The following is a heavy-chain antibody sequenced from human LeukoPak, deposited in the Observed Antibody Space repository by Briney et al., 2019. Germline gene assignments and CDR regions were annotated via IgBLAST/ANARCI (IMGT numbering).Heavy chain of an antibody. CDR3: ARDRPGAAVGTGNWFDP. J-gene: IGHJ5*02. CDR1: GYTFTSYG. V-gene: IGHV1-18*01. D-gene: IGHD6-13*01. CDR2: ISTYKGNT. Sequence: ASVKVSCRASGYTFTSYGMNWVRQAPGQGLEWMGWISTYKGNTKYAEKFQGRLTMTTDTSTSTAYMELRSLRSDDTAVYYCARDRPGAAVGTGNWFDPWGQGTLVTVSS.